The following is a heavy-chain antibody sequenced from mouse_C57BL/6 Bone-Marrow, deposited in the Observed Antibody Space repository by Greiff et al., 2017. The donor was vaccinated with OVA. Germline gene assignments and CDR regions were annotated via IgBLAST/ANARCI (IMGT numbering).Heavy chain of an antibody. D-gene: IGHD2-3*01. V-gene: IGHV14-4*01. CDR2: IDPENGDT. J-gene: IGHJ2*01. Sequence: VQLQQSGAELVRPGASVKLSCTASGFNIKDYYMHWVKQRPEQGLEWIGWIDPENGDTEYASKFQGKATITAATSSNTAYLQLSSLTSEDTAVYYCTTGDGYYSYYFDYWGQGTTLTVSS. CDR3: TTGDGYYSYYFDY. CDR1: GFNIKDYY.